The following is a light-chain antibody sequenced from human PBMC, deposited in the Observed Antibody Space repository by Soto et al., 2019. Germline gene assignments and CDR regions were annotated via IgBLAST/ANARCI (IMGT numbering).Light chain of an antibody. V-gene: IGKV3D-15*01. CDR3: QQYNNWPRT. CDR2: GAS. CDR1: QSVSSSY. Sequence: EIVLTQSPATLSLSPGERATLSCRASQSVSSSYLDWYQQKPGQAPRLLIYGASSRATGIPDRFSGSGSGTEFILTLNRLQSEDFVVYYCQQYNNWPRTFGQGTQGGYQ. J-gene: IGKJ1*01.